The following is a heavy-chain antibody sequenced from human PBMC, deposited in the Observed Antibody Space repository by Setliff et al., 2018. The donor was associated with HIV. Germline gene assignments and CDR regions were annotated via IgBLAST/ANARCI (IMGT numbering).Heavy chain of an antibody. CDR3: AKDSNPGHMIVVAYDAFDI. V-gene: IGHV3-53*01. CDR1: GFTVSSNY. CDR2: FYSGGRT. Sequence: LRLSCAASGFTVSSNYMSWVRQAPGKGLEWVSVFYSGGRTYYANSVKGRFTISRDNSKNAVYLQMNSLRAEDTATYYCAKDSNPGHMIVVAYDAFDIWGQGTMVTVSS. D-gene: IGHD3-22*01. J-gene: IGHJ3*02.